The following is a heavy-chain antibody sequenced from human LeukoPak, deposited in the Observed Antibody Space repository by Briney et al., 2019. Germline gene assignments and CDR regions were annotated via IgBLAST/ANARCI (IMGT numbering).Heavy chain of an antibody. CDR2: IGSDNKP. Sequence: GGSLRLSCEASGFTFSAYAMTWVRQAPGQGLEWVSAIGSDNKPQYSESVKGRFATSRDNSKSMLFLQLNGLRAEDTVLYCCASDLHYYVVMDVWGEGPTVTVSS. CDR1: GFTFSAYA. D-gene: IGHD3-10*02. J-gene: IGHJ6*04. CDR3: ASDLHYYVVMDV. V-gene: IGHV3-23*05.